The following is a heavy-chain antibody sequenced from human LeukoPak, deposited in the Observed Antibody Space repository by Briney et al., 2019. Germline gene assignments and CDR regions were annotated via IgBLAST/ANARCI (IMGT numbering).Heavy chain of an antibody. Sequence: PGGSLRLSCAASGFTFSSYSMNWVRQAPGKGLEWVSYISSSSSTIYYADSVKGRFTISRDNAKNSLYLQMNSLRAGDTAVYYCARSLDGYNLGFDYWGQGTLVTVSS. V-gene: IGHV3-48*01. CDR2: ISSSSSTI. CDR1: GFTFSSYS. J-gene: IGHJ4*02. D-gene: IGHD5-24*01. CDR3: ARSLDGYNLGFDY.